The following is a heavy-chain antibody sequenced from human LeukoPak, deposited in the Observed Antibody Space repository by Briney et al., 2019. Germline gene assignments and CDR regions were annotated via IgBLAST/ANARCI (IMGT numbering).Heavy chain of an antibody. Sequence: PGGSLRLSGAASGFTFSSYAMSWVRQAPGKGLEWGSAISGSGGSTYYAGSVKGRFTISRDNSKSALYLQMNRLRAEGTAVYYCAEGRGYERWDAFDIWGQETMVTVSS. D-gene: IGHD5-18*01. CDR3: AEGRGYERWDAFDI. CDR2: ISGSGGST. CDR1: GFTFSSYA. V-gene: IGHV3-23*01. J-gene: IGHJ3*02.